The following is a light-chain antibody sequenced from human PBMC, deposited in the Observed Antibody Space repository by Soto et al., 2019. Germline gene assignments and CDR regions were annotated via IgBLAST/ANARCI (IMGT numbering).Light chain of an antibody. CDR2: GAS. CDR3: QQYSSSPSGT. J-gene: IGKJ1*01. Sequence: EIVMTQSPATLSVSPGERATLSCRASQSVGSDLAWYQQKPGQAPRLLIYGASNRATGIPDRFSGSGSGTDFTLTISRLEPEDFAVYYCQQYSSSPSGTFGQGTKVDIK. V-gene: IGKV3-20*01. CDR1: QSVGSD.